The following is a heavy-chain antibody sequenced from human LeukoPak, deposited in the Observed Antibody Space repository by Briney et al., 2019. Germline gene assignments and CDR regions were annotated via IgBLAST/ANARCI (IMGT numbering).Heavy chain of an antibody. D-gene: IGHD2-2*02. CDR1: GFTFSSYA. CDR2: INHSGST. J-gene: IGHJ6*03. V-gene: IGHV4-34*01. CDR3: ARLLYCSSTSCYKYGHYYYYYMDV. Sequence: GSLRLSCAASGFTFSSYAMSWVRQPPGKGLEWIGEINHSGSTNYNPSLKSRVTISVDTSKNQFSLKLSSVTAADTAVYYCARLLYCSSTSCYKYGHYYYYYMDVWGKGTTVTISS.